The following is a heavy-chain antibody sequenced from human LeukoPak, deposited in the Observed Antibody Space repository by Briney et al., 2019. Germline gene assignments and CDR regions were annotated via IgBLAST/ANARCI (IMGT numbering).Heavy chain of an antibody. V-gene: IGHV1-2*02. CDR3: ARTLEGHYYGSGSYYPLGY. CDR1: GYTFTGYY. Sequence: ASVKVSCKASGYTFTGYYMHWVRHAPGQGHETMGWFNPSSGGTNYAQKFQGRVTMTRDTSISTAYMELSRLRSDDTAVYYCARTLEGHYYGSGSYYPLGYWGQGTLVTVSS. CDR2: FNPSSGGT. D-gene: IGHD3-10*01. J-gene: IGHJ4*02.